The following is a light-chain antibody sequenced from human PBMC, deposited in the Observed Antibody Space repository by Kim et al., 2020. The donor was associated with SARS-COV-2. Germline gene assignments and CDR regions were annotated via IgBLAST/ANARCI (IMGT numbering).Light chain of an antibody. CDR2: DAS. CDR1: QSVSSY. V-gene: IGKV3-11*01. CDR3: QQRSNWPSLT. Sequence: EIVLTQSPATLSLSPGERATLSCRASQSVSSYLAWYQQKPGEAPRLLIYDASNRATGIPARFSGSGSVTDFTLTISSLEPEDFAVYYCQQRSNWPSLTLGGGTKVDIK. J-gene: IGKJ4*01.